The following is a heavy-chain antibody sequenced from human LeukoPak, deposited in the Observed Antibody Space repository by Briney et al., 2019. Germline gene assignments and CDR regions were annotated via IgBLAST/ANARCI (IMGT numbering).Heavy chain of an antibody. V-gene: IGHV1-69*13. CDR1: GGAFSSYA. J-gene: IGHJ6*02. CDR2: IIPIFGTA. CDR3: AKSGGYYYGMDV. D-gene: IGHD3-10*01. Sequence: SVKVSCKASGGAFSSYAISWVRQAPGQGLEWMGGIIPIFGTANYAQKFQGRVTITADESTSTAYMELSSLRSEDTAVYYCAKSGGYYYGMDVWGQGTTVTVSS.